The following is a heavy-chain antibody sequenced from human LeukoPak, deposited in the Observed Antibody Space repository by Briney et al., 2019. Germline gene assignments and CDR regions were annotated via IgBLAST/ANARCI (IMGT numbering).Heavy chain of an antibody. CDR1: GFIFSSYA. J-gene: IGHJ4*02. D-gene: IGHD4-11*01. Sequence: GGSLRLSCMASGFIFSSYAMYWVRQAPGKGLEWVAVMSYDGSDEFYADSVKGRFTIFRDSFETTLFLQMNSLRVEDTAVYYCARGLPISVTTNYLNYWGQGTLVTVSS. V-gene: IGHV3-30-3*01. CDR3: ARGLPISVTTNYLNY. CDR2: MSYDGSDE.